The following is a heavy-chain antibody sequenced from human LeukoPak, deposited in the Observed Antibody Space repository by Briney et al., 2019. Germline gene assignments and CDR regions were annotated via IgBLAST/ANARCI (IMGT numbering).Heavy chain of an antibody. D-gene: IGHD3-9*01. CDR3: ARGSPLGYDILTGPPYYFDY. J-gene: IGHJ4*02. Sequence: GGSLRLSSAASGFSFRTYAMHWVRQAPGKGLESVSSISSNGGSTDYANSVKGRFTISRDNSKNTLYLQMGSLRAEDMAVYYCARGSPLGYDILTGPPYYFDYWGQGTLVIVSS. V-gene: IGHV3-64*01. CDR1: GFSFRTYA. CDR2: ISSNGGST.